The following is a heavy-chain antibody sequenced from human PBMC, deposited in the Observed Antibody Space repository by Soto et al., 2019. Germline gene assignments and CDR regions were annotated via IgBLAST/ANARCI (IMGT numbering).Heavy chain of an antibody. Sequence: QVQLQESGPGLVKTSDTLSLTCTVSGGSVTPYYWSWIRQSPGEGLEWIGYVSYSGKTGYNPSLKSRVSMSIDTSKNEFSLKLTSLTAADAATYYCARQQDTGVTAFDVWGQGTTVAVSS. V-gene: IGHV4-59*02. J-gene: IGHJ3*01. CDR3: ARQQDTGVTAFDV. CDR1: GGSVTPYY. D-gene: IGHD3-10*01. CDR2: VSYSGKT.